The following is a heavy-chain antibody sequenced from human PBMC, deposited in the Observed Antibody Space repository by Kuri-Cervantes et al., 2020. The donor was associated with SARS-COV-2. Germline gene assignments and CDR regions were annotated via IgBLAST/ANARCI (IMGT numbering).Heavy chain of an antibody. D-gene: IGHD3-3*01. CDR1: GFNFNNFD. V-gene: IGHV3-30-3*02. J-gene: IGHJ4*02. Sequence: GGSLRLSCAASGFNFNNFDINWVRQAPGKGLEWVAVILYHGVDSYYADSVKGRFTISRDNSKNTVYLQMNSLRAEDTAVYYCAKMEGGFLEWTWIDYWGQGTLVTVSS. CDR2: ILYHGVDS. CDR3: AKMEGGFLEWTWIDY.